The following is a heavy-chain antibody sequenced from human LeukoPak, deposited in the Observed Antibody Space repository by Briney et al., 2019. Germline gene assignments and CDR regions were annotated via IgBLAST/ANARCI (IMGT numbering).Heavy chain of an antibody. CDR2: IKQDGSEK. D-gene: IGHD3-16*01. J-gene: IGHJ6*03. Sequence: PGGSLRLSCAASGFSFSTYWITWVRQAPGKGLEWVANIKQDGSEKYYVDSVKGRFTISRDNAKNSLYLQMNSLRVDDTAVYYCAREVSDYIWGSFPSSHYYYMDVWGKGTTVTVSS. CDR1: GFSFSTYW. V-gene: IGHV3-7*01. CDR3: AREVSDYIWGSFPSSHYYYMDV.